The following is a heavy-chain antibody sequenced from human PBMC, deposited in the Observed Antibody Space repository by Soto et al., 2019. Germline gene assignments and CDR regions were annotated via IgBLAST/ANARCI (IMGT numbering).Heavy chain of an antibody. J-gene: IGHJ6*03. CDR1: GYTFTGYY. Sequence: AASVKVSCKASGYTFTGYYMHWVRQAPGQGHEGMGWINPNSGGTNYAQKFQGWVTMTRDTSISTAYMELSRLRSDDTAVYYCARGLNFYDYIWGSYPKNGYYYMDVWGNGTTVTVPS. CDR2: INPNSGGT. V-gene: IGHV1-2*04. CDR3: ARGLNFYDYIWGSYPKNGYYYMDV. D-gene: IGHD3-16*01.